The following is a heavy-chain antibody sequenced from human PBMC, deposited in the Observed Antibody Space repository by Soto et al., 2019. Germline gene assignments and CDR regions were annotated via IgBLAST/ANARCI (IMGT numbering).Heavy chain of an antibody. D-gene: IGHD3-9*01. CDR3: ARDNSYADYDILTGPDNWFDP. J-gene: IGHJ5*02. CDR2: ISYDGSNK. Sequence: QVQLVESGGGVVQPGRSLRLSCAASGFTFSSYAMHWVRQAPGKGLEWVAVISYDGSNKYYADSVKGRFTISRDNSKNTLYMQMNSLRAEDTAVYYCARDNSYADYDILTGPDNWFDPWGQGTLVTGSS. V-gene: IGHV3-30-3*01. CDR1: GFTFSSYA.